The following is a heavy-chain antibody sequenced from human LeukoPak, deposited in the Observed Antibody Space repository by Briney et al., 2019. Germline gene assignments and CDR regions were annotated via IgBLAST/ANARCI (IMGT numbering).Heavy chain of an antibody. Sequence: GGSLRLSCAASGFTFSSNWMSWVRQAPGKGLEWVANIKQDGSEKYYVDSVKGRFTISRDNAKNSLYLQMSSLRAEDTAVYYCARDPSRSYYDSSGYFYYFDYWGQGTLVTVSS. V-gene: IGHV3-7*01. CDR3: ARDPSRSYYDSSGYFYYFDY. CDR2: IKQDGSEK. D-gene: IGHD3-22*01. CDR1: GFTFSSNW. J-gene: IGHJ4*02.